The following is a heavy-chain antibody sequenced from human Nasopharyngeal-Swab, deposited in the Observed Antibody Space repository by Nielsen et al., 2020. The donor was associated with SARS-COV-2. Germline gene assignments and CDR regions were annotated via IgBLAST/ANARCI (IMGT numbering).Heavy chain of an antibody. CDR3: AKRPVYYYDSSGYYPPFDY. CDR2: ISGSGGST. J-gene: IGHJ4*02. CDR1: GFTFSSYA. Sequence: GESLKISCAASGFTFSSYAMSWVRQAPGKGLEWASAISGSGGSTYYADSVKGRFTISRDNSKNTLYLQMNSLRAEDTAVYYCAKRPVYYYDSSGYYPPFDYWGQGTLVTVSS. D-gene: IGHD3-22*01. V-gene: IGHV3-23*01.